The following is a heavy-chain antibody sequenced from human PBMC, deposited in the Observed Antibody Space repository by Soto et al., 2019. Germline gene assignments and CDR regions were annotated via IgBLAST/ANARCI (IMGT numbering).Heavy chain of an antibody. D-gene: IGHD3-22*01. CDR2: ISSSGSII. Sequence: GWSLRLSCAASGFTFSDYYMSWIRQAPGKGLEWVSYISSSGSIIYYADSVKGRFTISRDNAKNSLYLQLNSLRAEDTAVYYCARDLGYYASDGYFDYWGQGTVVTVSS. J-gene: IGHJ4*02. CDR1: GFTFSDYY. CDR3: ARDLGYYASDGYFDY. V-gene: IGHV3-11*01.